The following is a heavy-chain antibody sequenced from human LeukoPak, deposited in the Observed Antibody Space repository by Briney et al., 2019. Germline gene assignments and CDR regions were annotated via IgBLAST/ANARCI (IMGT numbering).Heavy chain of an antibody. V-gene: IGHV3-21*04. CDR1: GFTFSSYS. J-gene: IGHJ4*02. CDR2: ISSSSSYI. Sequence: PGGSLRLSCAASGFTFSSYSMNWVRQAPGKGLEGVSSISSSSSYIYYADSVKGRFTISRDNSKNTLYLQLKSLRAEDTAVYYCAKDSSSGPYFDYWGQGTLVTVSS. D-gene: IGHD1-26*01. CDR3: AKDSSSGPYFDY.